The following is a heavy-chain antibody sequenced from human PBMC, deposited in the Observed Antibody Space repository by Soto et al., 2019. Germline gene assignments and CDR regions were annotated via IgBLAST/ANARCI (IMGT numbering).Heavy chain of an antibody. Sequence: GGSLRLSCAASGFTVSSNYMSWVRQAPGKGLEWVSVIYSGGSTYYADSVKGRFTISRHNSKNTLYLQMNSLRAEDTAGDYGASGIFDLGYYMDVWGKGTTVTVSS. V-gene: IGHV3-53*04. J-gene: IGHJ6*03. CDR1: GFTVSSNY. CDR2: IYSGGST. D-gene: IGHD2-15*01. CDR3: ASGIFDLGYYMDV.